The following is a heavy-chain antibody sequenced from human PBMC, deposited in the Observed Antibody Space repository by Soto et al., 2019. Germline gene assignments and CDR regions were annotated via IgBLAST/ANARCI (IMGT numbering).Heavy chain of an antibody. Sequence: EVHLVESGGGLVQPGGSLKLSCAASGFTFSGSAIHWVRQASGKGLEWVGRVRSKLNNYATAYPASAAGRFTVSRDDSSNTACLQLKMLIVVHAAVYLCSRHPDLLPEATGTPCGQGSLVSVSS. D-gene: IGHD1-1*01. CDR3: SRHPDLLPEATGTP. V-gene: IGHV3-73*01. CDR1: GFTFSGSA. J-gene: IGHJ5*02. CDR2: VRSKLNNYAT.